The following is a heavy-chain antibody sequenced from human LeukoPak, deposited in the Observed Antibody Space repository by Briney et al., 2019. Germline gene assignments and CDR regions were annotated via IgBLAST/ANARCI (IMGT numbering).Heavy chain of an antibody. J-gene: IGHJ6*03. CDR2: IRYGGSDI. V-gene: IGHV3-30*02. CDR1: GSTFSTCG. CDR3: AKEPYSSVYYFYYMDV. Sequence: PGWSLRLSCAASGSTFSTCGMYWVHQAPGKGLEWVAFIRYGGSDIYYGDSVKGRFTISRDNSKNTLYLQMNSLRGEDTAVYYCAKEPYSSVYYFYYMDVWGKGTTVTVSS. D-gene: IGHD6-25*01.